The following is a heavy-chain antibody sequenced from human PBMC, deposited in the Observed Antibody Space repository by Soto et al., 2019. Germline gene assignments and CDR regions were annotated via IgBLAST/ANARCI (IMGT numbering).Heavy chain of an antibody. D-gene: IGHD2-15*01. J-gene: IGHJ5*02. CDR2: VHYSGNT. V-gene: IGHV4-38-2*02. CDR1: GYSISSGYH. CDR3: ARQDRVVAEGRWFDP. Sequence: SETLSLTCTVSGYSISSGYHWAWIRQPPGKGLEWLGSVHYSGNTYYNPSLKSRLTISVDKSKNQFSLNLSSVTAADTAGYYCARQDRVVAEGRWFDPWGQGTLVTVSS.